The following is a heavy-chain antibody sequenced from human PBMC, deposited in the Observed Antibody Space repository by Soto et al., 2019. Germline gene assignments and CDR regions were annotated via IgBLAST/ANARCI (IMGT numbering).Heavy chain of an antibody. J-gene: IGHJ4*02. CDR1: GFTFSSYA. Sequence: GGSLRLSCSASGFTFSSYAMHWVRQAPGKGLEYVSAISSNGGSTYYADSVKGRFTISRDNSKNTLYLQMSSLRAEDTAVYYCVKAGVRWTFDYWGQGTLVTVSS. CDR3: VKAGVRWTFDY. CDR2: ISSNGGST. D-gene: IGHD4-17*01. V-gene: IGHV3-64D*08.